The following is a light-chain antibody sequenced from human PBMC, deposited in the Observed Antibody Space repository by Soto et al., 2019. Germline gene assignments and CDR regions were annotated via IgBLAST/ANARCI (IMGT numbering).Light chain of an antibody. Sequence: QSVLAQPPSVSAAPGQKVTISCSGSSSNIGNNYVSWYQHLPGTAPKLLIYDNNKRPSGIPDRFSGSKSGTSATLGITGLQTGDEADYYCGTWDSSLSVVGFGGGTKVTVL. CDR1: SSNIGNNY. J-gene: IGLJ2*01. CDR2: DNN. CDR3: GTWDSSLSVVG. V-gene: IGLV1-51*01.